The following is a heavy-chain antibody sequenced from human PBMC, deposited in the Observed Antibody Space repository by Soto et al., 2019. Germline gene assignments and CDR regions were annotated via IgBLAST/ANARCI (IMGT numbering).Heavy chain of an antibody. V-gene: IGHV3-66*01. Sequence: GGSLRLSCAASGFTVSSNYMSWVRQAPGKGLEWVSVIYSGGSTYYADSVKGRFTISRDNSKNTLYLQMNSLRAEDTAVYYCARDTTTVTRGYYYYYMDVWGKGTTVTVSS. D-gene: IGHD4-17*01. CDR3: ARDTTTVTRGYYYYYMDV. CDR1: GFTVSSNY. J-gene: IGHJ6*03. CDR2: IYSGGST.